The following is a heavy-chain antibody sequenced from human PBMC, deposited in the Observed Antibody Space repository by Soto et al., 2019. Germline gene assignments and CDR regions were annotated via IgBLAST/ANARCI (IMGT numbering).Heavy chain of an antibody. J-gene: IGHJ6*02. V-gene: IGHV1-69*13. D-gene: IGHD2-21*01. CDR2: IIPMYGTT. CDR3: ATSVGAIAYRFFNGDV. Sequence: ASVKVSCKSSGGSFSSSAITWVRQAPGQGLEWMGRIIPMYGTTFYAQTFQGRVTITADESTSTVYMHLSSLKSEDTASYFCATSVGAIAYRFFNGDVWGQGTRFTVPS. CDR1: GGSFSSSA.